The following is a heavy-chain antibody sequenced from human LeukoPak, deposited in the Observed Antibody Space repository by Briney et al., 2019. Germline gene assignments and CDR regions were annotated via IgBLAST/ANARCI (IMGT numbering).Heavy chain of an antibody. V-gene: IGHV1-69*05. Sequence: SVKVSCKASGGTFSSYAISWVRQAPGQGLEWMGGIIPIFGTANYAQKFQGRVTMTRDTSTSTVYMELSSLRPEDTAVYYCARDAGTYYYGSGSYSYFDYWGQGTLVTVSS. D-gene: IGHD3-10*01. CDR1: GGTFSSYA. CDR2: IIPIFGTA. CDR3: ARDAGTYYYGSGSYSYFDY. J-gene: IGHJ4*02.